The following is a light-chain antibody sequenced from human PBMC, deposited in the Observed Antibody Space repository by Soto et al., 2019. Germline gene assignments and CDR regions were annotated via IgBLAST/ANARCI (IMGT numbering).Light chain of an antibody. CDR2: GAS. CDR3: QQYGSSPRT. Sequence: EIVLTQSPGTLSLSPGERATLSCRASQSVSNSNLAWYQQKPGQAPRLLIYGASSRATGIPYRFSGSGSGTDFTLTVSSLEPEDFAVYYCQQYGSSPRTFGQGTKLEIK. CDR1: QSVSNSN. V-gene: IGKV3-20*01. J-gene: IGKJ2*01.